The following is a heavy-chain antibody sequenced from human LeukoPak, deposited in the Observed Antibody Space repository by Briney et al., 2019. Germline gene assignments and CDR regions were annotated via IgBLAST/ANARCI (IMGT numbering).Heavy chain of an antibody. CDR2: IYSGGST. CDR3: ARLYYDILTGYSDY. V-gene: IGHV3-53*01. J-gene: IGHJ4*02. Sequence: GGSLRLSCAASGFTVSSNYMSWVRQAPGKGLEWVPVIYSGGSTYYADSVKGRFTISRDNSKNTLYLQMNSLRAEDTAVYYCARLYYDILTGYSDYWGQGTLVTVSS. D-gene: IGHD3-9*01. CDR1: GFTVSSNY.